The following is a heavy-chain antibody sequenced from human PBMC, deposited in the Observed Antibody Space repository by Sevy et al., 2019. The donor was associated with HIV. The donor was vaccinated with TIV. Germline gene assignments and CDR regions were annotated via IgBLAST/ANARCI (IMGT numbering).Heavy chain of an antibody. CDR1: DFTASYYA. CDR2: ISNDGNNK. J-gene: IGHJ4*02. Sequence: GGSLRLSCVASDFTASYYAMHWVRQAPGKGLEWVAVISNDGNNKCYAESVKGLITVTRANSKYTLYLELNSLRPGDTAIFFCARAPLYYDTGVYFDDWGQGTLVTVSS. V-gene: IGHV3-30*04. CDR3: ARAPLYYDTGVYFDD. D-gene: IGHD3-16*01.